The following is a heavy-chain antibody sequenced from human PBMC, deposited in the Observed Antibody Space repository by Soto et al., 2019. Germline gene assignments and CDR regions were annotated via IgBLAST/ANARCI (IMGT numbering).Heavy chain of an antibody. CDR3: ARATYSSRSFSFLDY. CDR1: GGSFSGYY. V-gene: IGHV4-34*01. Sequence: SETLSLTCAVYGGSFSGYYWSWIRQPPGKGLEWIGEINHSGSTNYNPSLKSRVTISVDTSKNQFSLKLSSVTAADTAVYYCARATYSSRSFSFLDYWGQGTLVTVSS. CDR2: INHSGST. D-gene: IGHD6-19*01. J-gene: IGHJ4*02.